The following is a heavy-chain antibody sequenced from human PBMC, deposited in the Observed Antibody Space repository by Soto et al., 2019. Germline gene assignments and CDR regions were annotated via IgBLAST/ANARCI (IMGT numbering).Heavy chain of an antibody. Sequence: EVQLVQSGAEVKKPGESLKISCKGSGYSFPSYWIGWVRQMRGKGLEWMGIIYPGDSDTRYSPSFQGQVTISADKSISTAYLQWSSLKASDTAMYYCARQMQTTLTTYYFDYWGQGTLVTVSS. J-gene: IGHJ4*02. D-gene: IGHD4-17*01. V-gene: IGHV5-51*01. CDR2: IYPGDSDT. CDR3: ARQMQTTLTTYYFDY. CDR1: GYSFPSYW.